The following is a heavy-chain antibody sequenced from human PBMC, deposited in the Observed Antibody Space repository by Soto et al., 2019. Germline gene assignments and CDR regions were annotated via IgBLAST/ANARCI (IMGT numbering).Heavy chain of an antibody. CDR2: ISTYNGNT. D-gene: IGHD6-19*01. CDR3: APLPYTGGLAN. J-gene: IGHJ4*02. CDR1: GYTFTSSG. V-gene: IGHV1-18*01. Sequence: GASVKVSCKASGYTFTSSGIGWVRQAPGQGLEWMGWISTYNGNTNYAQKLHDRVAMTTDTSTSTAYMEMRSLRSDDTAVYYCAPLPYTGGLANWGQGTLVTVSS.